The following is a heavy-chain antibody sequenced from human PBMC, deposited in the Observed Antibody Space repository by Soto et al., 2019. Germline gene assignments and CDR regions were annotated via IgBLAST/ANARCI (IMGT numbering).Heavy chain of an antibody. Sequence: SETLSLTCTLSGGSVRAPDWWNWVRQSPDKGLEWIAEVHISGHSNYNPSLRSRVSVSIDSSKNQFYLNLNSVTAADTAIYYCARVRQGCSANNCYFDPWGQGTQVTGSS. CDR3: ARVRQGCSANNCYFDP. CDR2: VHISGHS. D-gene: IGHD1-1*01. V-gene: IGHV4-4*02. J-gene: IGHJ5*01. CDR1: GGSVRAPDW.